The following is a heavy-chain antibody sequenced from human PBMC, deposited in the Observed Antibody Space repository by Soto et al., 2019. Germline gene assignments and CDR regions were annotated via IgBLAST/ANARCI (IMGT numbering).Heavy chain of an antibody. Sequence: EVQLLESGGDLVQPGGSLRLSCAASGFIFSNYAMTWVRQAPGKGREWVSTFTSGGSTYYRDTVKGRFTISRDNSKNTLYLQMNSLRAEDTAVYYCARTDKYNSQSSGWANRFDYWGQGTLVTVSS. J-gene: IGHJ4*02. D-gene: IGHD6-19*01. V-gene: IGHV3-23*01. CDR2: FTSGGST. CDR1: GFIFSNYA. CDR3: ARTDKYNSQSSGWANRFDY.